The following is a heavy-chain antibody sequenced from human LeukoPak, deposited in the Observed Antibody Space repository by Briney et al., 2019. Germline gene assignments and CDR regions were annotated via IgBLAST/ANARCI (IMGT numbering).Heavy chain of an antibody. V-gene: IGHV3-21*01. Sequence: GGSLRLSCAASGFTFSSYNMNWVRQAPGKGLEWVSSISSSSSYIYYADSVEGRFTISRDNAKNSLYLQMNSLRAEDTAVYYCARDSTDFDYWGQGTLVTVSS. CDR2: ISSSSSYI. CDR3: ARDSTDFDY. CDR1: GFTFSSYN. J-gene: IGHJ4*02. D-gene: IGHD4-11*01.